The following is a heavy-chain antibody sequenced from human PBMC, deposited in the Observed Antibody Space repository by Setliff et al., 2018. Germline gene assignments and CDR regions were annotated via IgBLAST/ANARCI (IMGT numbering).Heavy chain of an antibody. J-gene: IGHJ5*02. Sequence: SETLSLTCAVYGGSFSGYYWSWIRQPPGKGPEWIGEINHSGSTNYNPSLKTRVTISLDTSKNQFSLKLSSVTVADTAVYYCARGATPRPTWYGVDWFDPWGQGTLVTVSS. CDR2: INHSGST. CDR1: GGSFSGYY. CDR3: ARGATPRPTWYGVDWFDP. D-gene: IGHD3-10*01. V-gene: IGHV4-34*01.